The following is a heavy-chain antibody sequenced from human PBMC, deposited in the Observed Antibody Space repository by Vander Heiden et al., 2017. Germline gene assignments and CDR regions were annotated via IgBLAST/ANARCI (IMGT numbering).Heavy chain of an antibody. V-gene: IGHV3-30-3*01. CDR3: ARDPTRAVAATGWFDP. D-gene: IGHD6-19*01. CDR1: GFPLISYA. Sequence: QVQLVESGGGVVQPGRSLRLPCAASGFPLISYAMHWVRQAPGKGLAWVAVISYDGSNKYYADSVKGRFTISRDNSKNTLNLQRNSLRAEETAVYYCARDPTRAVAATGWFDPWGQGTLVTVSS. J-gene: IGHJ5*02. CDR2: ISYDGSNK.